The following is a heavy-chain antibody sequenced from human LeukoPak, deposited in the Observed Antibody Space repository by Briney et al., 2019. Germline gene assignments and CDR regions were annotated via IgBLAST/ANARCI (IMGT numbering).Heavy chain of an antibody. CDR2: IYYSGST. D-gene: IGHD5-18*01. Sequence: SETLSLTCTVSGGSISSYYWSWIRQPPGKGPEWIGYIYYSGSTNYNPSLKSRVTISVDTSKNQFSLKLSSVTAADTAVYYCASHGYSYGPYYFDYWGQGTLVTVSS. J-gene: IGHJ4*02. CDR1: GGSISSYY. CDR3: ASHGYSYGPYYFDY. V-gene: IGHV4-59*08.